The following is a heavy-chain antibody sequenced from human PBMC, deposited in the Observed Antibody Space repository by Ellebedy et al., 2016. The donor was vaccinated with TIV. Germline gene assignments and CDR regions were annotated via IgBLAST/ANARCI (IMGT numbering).Heavy chain of an antibody. CDR3: AKDSSRRVPSSGYCDY. D-gene: IGHD3-22*01. CDR2: ISATGGST. J-gene: IGHJ4*02. CDR1: GFSFNTYA. Sequence: PGGSLRLSCAASGFSFNTYAMFWVRQAPGKGLEGVASISATGGSTYYTASVKGRFTVSRDNSKNTVYLQMNSLRAEDKAVYYCAKDSSRRVPSSGYCDYWGQGTLVTVSS. V-gene: IGHV3-23*01.